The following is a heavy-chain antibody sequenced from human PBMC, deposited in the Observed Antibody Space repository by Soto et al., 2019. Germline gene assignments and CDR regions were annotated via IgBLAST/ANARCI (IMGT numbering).Heavy chain of an antibody. CDR3: VSPYNFYFMDV. CDR1: GGSISSSSFY. Sequence: PSETLSLTCTVSGGSISSSSFYWGWVRQPPGKGLEWIGSVSHRGSTYYNPSLTSQVTISVDTSKNHFSLKLNSVTAADTAVYYCVSPYNFYFMDVWGKGTPVTVSS. D-gene: IGHD3-16*01. CDR2: VSHRGST. J-gene: IGHJ6*03. V-gene: IGHV4-39*02.